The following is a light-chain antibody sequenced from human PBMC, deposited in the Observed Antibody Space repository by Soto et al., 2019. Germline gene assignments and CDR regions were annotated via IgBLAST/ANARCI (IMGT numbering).Light chain of an antibody. V-gene: IGKV3-11*01. Sequence: EVVLTQSPDTLSLPPGERATLSCRASQSISSYLAWYQQKPGQAPRLLIYDASSRATGIPARFSGSASGTDFTLTINRLEPEDFAVYYCQQRSNWPPTFGQGTRLEIK. CDR2: DAS. J-gene: IGKJ5*01. CDR1: QSISSY. CDR3: QQRSNWPPT.